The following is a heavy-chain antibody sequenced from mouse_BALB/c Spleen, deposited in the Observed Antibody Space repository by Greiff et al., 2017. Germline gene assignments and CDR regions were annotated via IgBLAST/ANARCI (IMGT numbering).Heavy chain of an antibody. V-gene: IGHV3-2*02. Sequence: EVKLVESGPGLVKPSQSLSLTCTVTGYSITSDYAWNWIRQFPGNKLEWMGYISYSGSTSYNPSLKSRISITRDTSKNQFFLQLNSVTTEDTATYYCARSLFTTVYAMDYWGQGTSVTVSS. CDR3: ARSLFTTVYAMDY. CDR1: GYSITSDYA. D-gene: IGHD1-1*01. CDR2: ISYSGST. J-gene: IGHJ4*01.